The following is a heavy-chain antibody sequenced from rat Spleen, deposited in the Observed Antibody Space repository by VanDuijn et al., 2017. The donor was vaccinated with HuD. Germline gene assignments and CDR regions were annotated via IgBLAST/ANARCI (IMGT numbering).Heavy chain of an antibody. J-gene: IGHJ2*01. Sequence: EVQLVESGGGLVQPGRSLKLSCAASGFIFSDYYMAWVRQAPTKGLEWVAYISTGGDNTYYRDSVKGRFTISRDNAKSTLYLQLDSLRSEDTATYYCATDTFYDGTYYPGGIDYWGQGVMVTVSS. V-gene: IGHV5-27*01. CDR2: ISTGGDNT. D-gene: IGHD1-12*02. CDR1: GFIFSDYY. CDR3: ATDTFYDGTYYPGGIDY.